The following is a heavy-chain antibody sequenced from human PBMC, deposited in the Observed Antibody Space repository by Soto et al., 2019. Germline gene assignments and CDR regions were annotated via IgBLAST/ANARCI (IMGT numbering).Heavy chain of an antibody. Sequence: PSETLSLTCTVSGGSIRSASYYWSWIRQHPGKGLEWFGSIYYSGSSYYNPSLKSRITISLDTSKNQFSLNLSSVTAADTAVYYCARVPLELNYFDYWGQGTLVTVS. J-gene: IGHJ4*02. CDR1: GGSIRSASYY. CDR3: ARVPLELNYFDY. D-gene: IGHD1-7*01. V-gene: IGHV4-31*03. CDR2: IYYSGSS.